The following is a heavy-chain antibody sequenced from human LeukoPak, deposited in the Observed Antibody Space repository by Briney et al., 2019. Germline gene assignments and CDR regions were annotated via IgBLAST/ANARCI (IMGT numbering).Heavy chain of an antibody. Sequence: PGGSLRLSCAASGFTFSSYAMHWVRQAPGKGLEYVSAISSNGGSTYYANSVKGRFTISRDNSKNTLYLQVGSLRAEDMAVYYCARDPYDSSWGLCYFDYWGQGNLVTVSS. V-gene: IGHV3-64*01. CDR1: GFTFSSYA. CDR3: ARDPYDSSWGLCYFDY. J-gene: IGHJ4*02. CDR2: ISSNGGST. D-gene: IGHD3-22*01.